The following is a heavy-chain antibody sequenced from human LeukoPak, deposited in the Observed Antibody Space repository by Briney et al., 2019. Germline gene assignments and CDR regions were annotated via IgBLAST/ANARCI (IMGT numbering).Heavy chain of an antibody. CDR1: GFSFSTYW. Sequence: PGGSLRLSCAASGFSFSTYWMSWVRQAPGKGLEWVANVKPDEREKYYVDSVKGRFTISRDNAKNSLYLQMDRLRVEDTALYYCAKDHGSGGGADPYYYYGMDVWGQGTTVTVSS. J-gene: IGHJ6*02. CDR2: VKPDEREK. V-gene: IGHV3-7*03. CDR3: AKDHGSGGGADPYYYYGMDV. D-gene: IGHD6-19*01.